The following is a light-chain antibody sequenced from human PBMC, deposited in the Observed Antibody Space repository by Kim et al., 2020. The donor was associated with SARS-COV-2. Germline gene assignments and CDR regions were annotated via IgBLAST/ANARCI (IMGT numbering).Light chain of an antibody. CDR1: SVTVVCYNY. Sequence: GHAVTCSCTGTSVTVVCYNYVSWYQQHPGKAPKLMIYDVNRRPSGVPDRFSASESGNTASLTVSGLQAEDEADYYCISYAGNNVYVFGTGTKVTVL. V-gene: IGLV2-8*01. CDR2: DVN. CDR3: ISYAGNNVYV. J-gene: IGLJ1*01.